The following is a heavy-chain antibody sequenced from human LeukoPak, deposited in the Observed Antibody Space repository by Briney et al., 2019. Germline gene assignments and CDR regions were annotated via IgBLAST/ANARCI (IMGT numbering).Heavy chain of an antibody. J-gene: IGHJ4*02. CDR1: GYSISSGYY. D-gene: IGHD5-24*01. V-gene: IGHV4-38-2*02. CDR2: IYHSGST. CDR3: ARRRGLHGYNRPSDY. Sequence: PSETLSLTCTVSGYSISSGYYWGWIRQPPGKGLEWIGSIYHSGSTYYNPSLKSRVTISVDTSKNQFSLKLSSATAADTAVYYCARRRGLHGYNRPSDYWGQGTLVTVSS.